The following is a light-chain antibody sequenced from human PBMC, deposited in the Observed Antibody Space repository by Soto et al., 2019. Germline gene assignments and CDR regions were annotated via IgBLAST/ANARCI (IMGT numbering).Light chain of an antibody. CDR3: QHYNSYSA. J-gene: IGKJ1*01. V-gene: IGKV1-5*01. CDR1: QSISSW. CDR2: DAS. Sequence: IQMTQSPSTLSASLGDRVTITCRASQSISSWLAWYQQKPGKAPKLLIYDASSLESGVPSRFSGSGSGTEFTLTISSMHPDDFATYYCQHYNSYSAFGQGTKVDIK.